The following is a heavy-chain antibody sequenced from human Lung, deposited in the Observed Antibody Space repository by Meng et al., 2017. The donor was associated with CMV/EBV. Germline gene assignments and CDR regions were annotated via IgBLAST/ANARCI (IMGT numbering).Heavy chain of an antibody. V-gene: IGHV3-21*01. CDR1: GFPFSGYC. Sequence: PCAASGFPFSGYCMNWVRQAPGKGLEWVSSLSSSSTYIYYAYSVKGRFTISRDNDKNSLYLEMNSLRAEDTAVYYCVRDLPPYYDFWSGYLDFWXQGTXVNGAS. J-gene: IGHJ4*02. CDR2: LSSSSTYI. D-gene: IGHD3-3*01. CDR3: VRDLPPYYDFWSGYLDF.